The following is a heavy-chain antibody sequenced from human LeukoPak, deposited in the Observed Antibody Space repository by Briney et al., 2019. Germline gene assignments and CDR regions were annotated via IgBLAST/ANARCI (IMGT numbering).Heavy chain of an antibody. CDR3: ATSLMTTVTTWDY. V-gene: IGHV1-24*01. CDR1: GYTLTELS. J-gene: IGHJ4*02. Sequence: ASVKVSCKVSGYTLTELSMRWVRQAPGKGLEWMGGFDPEDGETIYAQKFQGRVTMTEDTSTDTAYMELSSLRSEDTAVYYCATSLMTTVTTWDYWGQGTLVTVSS. D-gene: IGHD4-17*01. CDR2: FDPEDGET.